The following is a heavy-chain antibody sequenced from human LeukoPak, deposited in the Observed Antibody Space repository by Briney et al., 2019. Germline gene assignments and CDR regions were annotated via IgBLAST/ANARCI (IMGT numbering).Heavy chain of an antibody. CDR2: ISTSGSPK. J-gene: IGHJ6*03. Sequence: GVSLRLSCAASGFIFSSYSMNWVRQSPGEGLEWVSYISTSGSPKYYADSVKGRFAISRDNANNSLYLHMHSLRAEDTAVYFCARGQSITADSFYYYMDVWGRGTTVTVSS. D-gene: IGHD6-25*01. V-gene: IGHV3-48*01. CDR3: ARGQSITADSFYYYMDV. CDR1: GFIFSSYS.